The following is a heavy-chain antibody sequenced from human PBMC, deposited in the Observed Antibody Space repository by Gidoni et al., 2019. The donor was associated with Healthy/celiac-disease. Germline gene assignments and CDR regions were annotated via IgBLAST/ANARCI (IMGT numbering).Heavy chain of an antibody. V-gene: IGHV3-15*01. CDR2: IKSKTDGGTT. J-gene: IGHJ5*02. D-gene: IGHD3-10*01. CDR3: TTYGSGIGRPNWFDP. CDR1: GFTFSNAW. Sequence: EVQLVESGGGLVQPGGSLRLSCAASGFTFSNAWMSWVRQAPGKWLEWVGRIKSKTDGGTTDYAAPVKGRFTISRDDSKNTLYLQMNSLKTEDTAVYYCTTYGSGIGRPNWFDPWGQGTLVTVSS.